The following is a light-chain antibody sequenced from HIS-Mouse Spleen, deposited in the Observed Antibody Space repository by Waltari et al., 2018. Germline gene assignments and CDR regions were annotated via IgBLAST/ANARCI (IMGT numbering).Light chain of an antibody. J-gene: IGLJ3*02. V-gene: IGLV2-11*01. CDR1: SSDVGGHNY. CDR2: DVS. CDR3: CSYAGSYTLV. Sequence: QSALTQPRSVSGSPGQSVTISCTGTSSDVGGHNYFSWYQQHPGKAPKLMIYDVSKRPSGVPDRFSGSKSGNTASLTISGLQAEDEADYYCCSYAGSYTLVFGGGTKLTVL.